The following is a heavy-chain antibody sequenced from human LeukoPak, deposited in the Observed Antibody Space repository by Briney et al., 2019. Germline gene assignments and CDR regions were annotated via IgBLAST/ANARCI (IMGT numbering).Heavy chain of an antibody. Sequence: GGSLRLSCAASGFTVSSNYMSWVRQAPGKGLKWVSVIYSGGSTYYADSVKGRFTISRDNSKNTLYLQMNSLRAEDTAVYYCARVRGGYDYHFDYWGQGTLVTVSS. V-gene: IGHV3-53*01. J-gene: IGHJ4*02. D-gene: IGHD5-12*01. CDR2: IYSGGST. CDR1: GFTVSSNY. CDR3: ARVRGGYDYHFDY.